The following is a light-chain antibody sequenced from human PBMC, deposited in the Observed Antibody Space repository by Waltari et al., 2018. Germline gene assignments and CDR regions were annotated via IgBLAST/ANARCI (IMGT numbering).Light chain of an antibody. Sequence: EIVMTQSPVSLPVTPGEQASISCRSRQSLRHSNGFDYLDWYLQKPGQSPQLLIHLGSDRASGVPDRFSGSGSGTDFTLKINRVEAEDFGVYYCMQTLQTPYTFGQGTKLELK. J-gene: IGKJ2*01. V-gene: IGKV2-28*01. CDR1: QSLRHSNGFDY. CDR3: MQTLQTPYT. CDR2: LGS.